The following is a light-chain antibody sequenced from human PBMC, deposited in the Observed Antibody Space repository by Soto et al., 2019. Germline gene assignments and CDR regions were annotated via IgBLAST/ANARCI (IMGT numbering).Light chain of an antibody. Sequence: QAVVTQPPSASGTPGQRVTISCSGSSSNIGSNYVYWYQLLPGTAPKLLIYRNNQRPSGGPDRFTSSQAGNSAALAISGLRSEDEANYYCAALDDSLRGLPVVFGGGTKLTVL. CDR2: RNN. V-gene: IGLV1-47*01. CDR1: SSNIGSNY. J-gene: IGLJ2*01. CDR3: AALDDSLRGLPVV.